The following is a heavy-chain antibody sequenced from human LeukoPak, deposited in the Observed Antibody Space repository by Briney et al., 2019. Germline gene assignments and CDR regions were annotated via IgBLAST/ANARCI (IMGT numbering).Heavy chain of an antibody. V-gene: IGHV4-39*01. D-gene: IGHD3-10*01. Sequence: SETPSLTCTVSGGSISSSSYFWGWIRQPPGKGLEWIGNIYYSGTTYYNPSLKSRVTISVDTSKNQFSLKLSSVTAADTAVYYCARLWTRDYYFDYWGQGTLVTVSS. CDR3: ARLWTRDYYFDY. CDR2: IYYSGTT. J-gene: IGHJ4*02. CDR1: GGSISSSSYF.